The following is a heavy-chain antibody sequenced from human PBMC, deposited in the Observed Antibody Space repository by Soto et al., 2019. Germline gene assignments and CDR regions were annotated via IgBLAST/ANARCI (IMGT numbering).Heavy chain of an antibody. V-gene: IGHV3-21*01. CDR3: ARVSSGYDFGYYYYMDV. J-gene: IGHJ6*03. D-gene: IGHD5-12*01. CDR2: ISSSSSYI. CDR1: GFTFSSYS. Sequence: EVQLVESGGGLVKPGGSLRLSCAASGFTFSSYSMNWVRQAPGKGLEWVSSISSSSSYIYYADSVKGRFTISRDNAKNSLYLLMNSLRAEDTAVYYCARVSSGYDFGYYYYMDVWDKGTTVTVSS.